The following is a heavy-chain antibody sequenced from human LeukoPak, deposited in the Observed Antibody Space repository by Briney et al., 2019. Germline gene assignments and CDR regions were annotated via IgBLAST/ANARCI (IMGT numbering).Heavy chain of an antibody. CDR3: ARAPYDSSDWYFDL. D-gene: IGHD3-22*01. CDR2: ISDGGGGT. Sequence: GGSLRLSCAASGFTFSSYGMSWVRQAPGKGLEWVSTISDGGGGTYYADSVKGRFSISRDNSKNTLYLQMNSLRAEDTAVYYCARAPYDSSDWYFDLWGRGTLVTVSS. CDR1: GFTFSSYG. V-gene: IGHV3-23*01. J-gene: IGHJ2*01.